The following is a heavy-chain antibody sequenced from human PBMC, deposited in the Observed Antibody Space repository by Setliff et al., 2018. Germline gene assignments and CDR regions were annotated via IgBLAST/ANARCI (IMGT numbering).Heavy chain of an antibody. CDR2: MNXXXXXX. V-gene: IGHV1-8*02. Sequence: ASVKVSCKASGYTFTSYDINWVRQATGQGLEXXGWMNXXXXXXXXXXXXQGRVTXXRNTSISTAYMELSSLRSEDTAVYYCARGRVAGTWWYYYYYYGMDVWGQGTTVTVSS. J-gene: IGHJ6*02. CDR3: ARGRVAGTWWYYYYYYGMDV. CDR1: GYTFTSYD. D-gene: IGHD6-19*01.